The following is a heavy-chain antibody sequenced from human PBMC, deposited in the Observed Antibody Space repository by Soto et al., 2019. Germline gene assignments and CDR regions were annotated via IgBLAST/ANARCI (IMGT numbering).Heavy chain of an antibody. CDR2: IYYSGST. D-gene: IGHD6-13*01. Sequence: QVQLQESGPGLVKPSQTLSLTCTVSGGSISSGGYYWSWIRQHPGKGLAWIGYIYYSGSTYYNPSLTSRVTISVDTSKNQFSLKLSSVTAADTAVYYCARWGLSSSWYYFDYWGQGTLVTVSS. V-gene: IGHV4-31*03. CDR3: ARWGLSSSWYYFDY. J-gene: IGHJ4*02. CDR1: GGSISSGGYY.